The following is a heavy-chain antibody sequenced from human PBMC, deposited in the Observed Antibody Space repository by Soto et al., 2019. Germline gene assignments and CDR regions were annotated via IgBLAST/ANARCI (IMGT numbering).Heavy chain of an antibody. D-gene: IGHD1-26*01. Sequence: GGSLRLSCAASEFPFSSYGMHWVRQAPGKGLEWVALIWYDGSNKYYADSVKGRFTISRDNSKNTLYLQMNSLRAEDTAVYYCARDVLGRSYFDDRWSRGTLV. J-gene: IGHJ5*02. CDR2: IWYDGSNK. CDR1: EFPFSSYG. V-gene: IGHV3-33*01. CDR3: ARDVLGRSYFDDR.